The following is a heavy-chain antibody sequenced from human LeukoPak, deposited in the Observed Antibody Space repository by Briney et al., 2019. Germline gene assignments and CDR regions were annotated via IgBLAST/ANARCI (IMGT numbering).Heavy chain of an antibody. J-gene: IGHJ4*02. CDR3: ARPARDSGSYFDY. V-gene: IGHV5-51*07. CDR1: GDSFTSYW. CDR2: IYPGDSDT. D-gene: IGHD1-26*01. Sequence: GESLKISCKGSGDSFTSYWIGWVHQMPGKGLEWMGIIYPGDSDTRYSPSFQGQVTISADKSISTAYLQWSSLKASDTAMYYCARPARDSGSYFDYWGQGTLVTVSS.